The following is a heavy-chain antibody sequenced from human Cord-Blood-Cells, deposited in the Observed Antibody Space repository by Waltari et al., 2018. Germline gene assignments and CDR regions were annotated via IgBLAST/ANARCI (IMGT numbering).Heavy chain of an antibody. J-gene: IGHJ3*02. CDR1: GGSISSSNW. CDR3: ARGFGYYYGTGSYLGAFDI. D-gene: IGHD3-10*01. Sequence: QVQLQESGPGLVKPSGTLSLTCAVSGGSISSSNWWSWVRQPPGKGLEWIGEIYHSGSTNYNPSLKNQVTISVDKSKNQFSLKLSSVTAADTAVYYCARGFGYYYGTGSYLGAFDIWGQGTMVTVSS. CDR2: IYHSGST. V-gene: IGHV4-4*02.